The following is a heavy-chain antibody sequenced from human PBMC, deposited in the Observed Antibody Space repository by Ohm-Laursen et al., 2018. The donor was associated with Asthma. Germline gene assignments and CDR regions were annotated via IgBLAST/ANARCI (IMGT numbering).Heavy chain of an antibody. D-gene: IGHD1-1*01. CDR2: IWYDGSNK. J-gene: IGHJ6*02. CDR1: GFTFSSYG. CDR3: ATGNRVKKLERRYYYYYGMDV. Sequence: SLRLSCAASGFTFSSYGMHWVRQAPGKGLEWVAVIWYDGSNKYYADSVKGRFTISRDNSKNTLYLQMSSLRSEDTAVYYCATGNRVKKLERRYYYYYGMDVWGQGTTVTVSS. V-gene: IGHV3-33*01.